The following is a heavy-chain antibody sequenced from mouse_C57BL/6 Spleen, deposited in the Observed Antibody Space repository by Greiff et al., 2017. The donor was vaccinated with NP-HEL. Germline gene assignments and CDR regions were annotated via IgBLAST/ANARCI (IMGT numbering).Heavy chain of an antibody. CDR1: GYAFSSSW. J-gene: IGHJ2*01. CDR3: ARGTTVVAPSYFDY. CDR2: IYPGDGAT. V-gene: IGHV1-82*01. Sequence: VQLQQSGPELVKPGASVKISCKASGYAFSSSWMNWVKQRPGKGLEWIGWIYPGDGATNYNGKFKGKATLTDAKSSSTAYMQISSLTSEDSAVSFCARGTTVVAPSYFDYWGQGTTLTVSS. D-gene: IGHD1-1*01.